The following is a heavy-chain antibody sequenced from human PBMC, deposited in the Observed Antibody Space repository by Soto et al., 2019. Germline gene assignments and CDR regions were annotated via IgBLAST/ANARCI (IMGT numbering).Heavy chain of an antibody. Sequence: SETLSLTCTVSGGSVSSGSYYWSWIRQPPGKGLEWVGYIYYSGSTNYNPSLKSRVTISVDTSKNQFSLKLSSVTAADTAVYYCARDPVTLYGDAFDIWGQGTMVTVS. CDR3: ARDPVTLYGDAFDI. CDR2: IYYSGST. V-gene: IGHV4-61*01. CDR1: GGSVSSGSYY. J-gene: IGHJ3*02. D-gene: IGHD2-21*02.